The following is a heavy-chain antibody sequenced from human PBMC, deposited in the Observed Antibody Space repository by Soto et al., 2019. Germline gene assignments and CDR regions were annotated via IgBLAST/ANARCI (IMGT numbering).Heavy chain of an antibody. J-gene: IGHJ4*02. CDR1: GGSVSNSNYY. CDR3: VSQRTSVLTQAYFDY. D-gene: IGHD2-8*01. V-gene: IGHV4-39*01. Sequence: ASETLSLTCTVSGGSVSNSNYYWGWIRQSPGKGLEWIGSVYYRGRSYSKSSVKSRVTISVDTSKNQFSLNLNSVTASDTAVYFCVSQRTSVLTQAYFDYWGPGALVTVSS. CDR2: VYYRGRS.